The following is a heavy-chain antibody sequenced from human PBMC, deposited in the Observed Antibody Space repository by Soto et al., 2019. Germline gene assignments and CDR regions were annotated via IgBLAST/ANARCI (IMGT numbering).Heavy chain of an antibody. J-gene: IGHJ4*02. CDR3: AKGYCTNGVCCIDY. D-gene: IGHD2-8*01. CDR1: GFTFSGYA. Sequence: GGSLRLSCAASGFTFSGYAMSWVRQAPGKGLQWVSGISGSGGNTQYADSVTGRFTISRDNSKNTLYLQMNSLRAEDTAIYYCAKGYCTNGVCCIDYWGQGTLVTVSS. CDR2: ISGSGGNT. V-gene: IGHV3-23*01.